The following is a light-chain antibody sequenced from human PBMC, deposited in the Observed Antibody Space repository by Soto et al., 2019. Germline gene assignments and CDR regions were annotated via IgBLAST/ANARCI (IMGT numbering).Light chain of an antibody. J-gene: IGKJ4*01. V-gene: IGKV3D-15*01. CDR1: ENVGTN. CDR2: GSS. CDR3: QQYNNWGLS. Sequence: IVMTQSPATLSVSPGEGVTLSCRASENVGTNLAWYQQKPGQAPRLLIYGSSTRATGSPATFSGSGSGTEFTLTISRLQSEDSAIYYCQQYNNWGLSFGGGTKVEIK.